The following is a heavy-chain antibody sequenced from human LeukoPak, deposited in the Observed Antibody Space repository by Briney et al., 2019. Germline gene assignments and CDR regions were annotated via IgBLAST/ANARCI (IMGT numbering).Heavy chain of an antibody. D-gene: IGHD3-22*01. Sequence: GGSLRLSCAASGFTFSGYYMSWIRQAPGKGLEWVSYISSSGSTIYYADSVKGRFTISRDNAKNSLYLQMNSLRAEDTAVYYCARARGYYYDSSGYYYYWGQGTLVTVSS. V-gene: IGHV3-11*04. CDR1: GFTFSGYY. CDR3: ARARGYYYDSSGYYYY. J-gene: IGHJ4*02. CDR2: ISSSGSTI.